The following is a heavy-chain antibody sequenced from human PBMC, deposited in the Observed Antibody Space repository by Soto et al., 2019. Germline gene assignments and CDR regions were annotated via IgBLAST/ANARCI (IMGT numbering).Heavy chain of an antibody. CDR1: GFTFSSYG. J-gene: IGHJ1*01. D-gene: IGHD2-21*02. CDR3: ARPGGDRPFEYFQH. V-gene: IGHV3-33*01. Sequence: QVQLVESGGGVVQPGRSLRLSCAASGFTFSSYGMHWVRQAPGKGLEWVAVIWYDGSNKYYADSVKGRFTISRDNSKNTLYLQMNSLSAEDTAVYYCARPGGDRPFEYFQHWGQGTLVTVSS. CDR2: IWYDGSNK.